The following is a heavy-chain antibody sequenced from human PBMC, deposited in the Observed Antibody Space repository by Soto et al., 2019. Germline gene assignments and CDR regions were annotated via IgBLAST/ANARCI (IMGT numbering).Heavy chain of an antibody. V-gene: IGHV3-30*14. Sequence: QVQLVESGGGVVQPGRSLRLSCAASGFTFSSYAMHWVRQAPGKGLEWVAVISYDGSNKYYADSVKGRFTISRDNSKNTLYLQMNSLRAEDTAVYYCARDGNGDYVYYYYGMDVWGQGPTVTVSS. J-gene: IGHJ6*02. D-gene: IGHD4-17*01. CDR2: ISYDGSNK. CDR1: GFTFSSYA. CDR3: ARDGNGDYVYYYYGMDV.